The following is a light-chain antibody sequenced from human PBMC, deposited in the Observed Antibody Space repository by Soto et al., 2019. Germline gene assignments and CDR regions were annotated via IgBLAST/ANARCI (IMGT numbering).Light chain of an antibody. CDR3: QPYYSIPLT. V-gene: IGKV4-1*01. CDR2: WAS. Sequence: DIVMTQSPDSLAVSLGERATINCKSSQSGLYSSNNKNYLAWYQQKPGQPPKLLIYWASTRESGVPDRVRGSRSGTDFTLTISSLQAEDVAVYYCQPYYSIPLTFGQRTRLEIK. CDR1: QSGLYSSNNKNY. J-gene: IGKJ5*01.